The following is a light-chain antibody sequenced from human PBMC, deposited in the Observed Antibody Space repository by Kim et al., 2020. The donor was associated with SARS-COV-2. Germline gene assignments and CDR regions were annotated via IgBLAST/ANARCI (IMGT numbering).Light chain of an antibody. V-gene: IGLV3-21*04. CDR2: YDS. CDR1: NIGSTS. J-gene: IGLJ3*02. CDR3: QVWDSSSDHPWV. Sequence: PGKTARIACGGNNIGSTSVHWYQQKPGQAPVLVIYYDSDRPSGIPERFSGSNSGNTATLTISRVEAGDEADYYCQVWDSSSDHPWVFGGGTQLTVL.